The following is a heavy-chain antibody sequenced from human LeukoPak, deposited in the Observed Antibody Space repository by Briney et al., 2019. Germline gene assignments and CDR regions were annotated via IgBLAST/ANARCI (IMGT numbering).Heavy chain of an antibody. J-gene: IGHJ4*02. V-gene: IGHV3-21*01. CDR2: ISSSSSYI. CDR1: GFTLSSYS. CDR3: ARDRETGTTPYYFDY. Sequence: KPGGSLILSCAVSGFTLSSYSVNWVRQARGKGLEWVSSISSSSSYIYYADSVKGRFTISRDNAKNSLYLQMNSLRAEDTAVYYCARDRETGTTPYYFDYWGQGTLVTVSS. D-gene: IGHD1-1*01.